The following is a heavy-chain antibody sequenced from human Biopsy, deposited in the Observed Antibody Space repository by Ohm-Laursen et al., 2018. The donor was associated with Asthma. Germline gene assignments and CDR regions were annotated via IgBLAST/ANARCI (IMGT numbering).Heavy chain of an antibody. Sequence: LRLSCTASGFAFGKYGMYWARQAPGKGLQWVAVITHDGSRMYYADSVRGRFTISRDNSRNTLYLEMSSLRVDDTAVYYCAKNNDQQLTYWGRGTLVTVSS. CDR3: AKNNDQQLTY. J-gene: IGHJ4*02. CDR2: ITHDGSRM. CDR1: GFAFGKYG. V-gene: IGHV3-30*18. D-gene: IGHD6-13*01.